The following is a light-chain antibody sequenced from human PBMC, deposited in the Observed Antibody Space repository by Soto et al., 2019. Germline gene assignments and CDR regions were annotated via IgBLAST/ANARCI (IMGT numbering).Light chain of an antibody. CDR3: QKYNSAPRT. V-gene: IGKV1-27*01. J-gene: IGKJ1*01. CDR2: AAS. CDR1: QGISNY. Sequence: DIQMTQSPSSLSASVGDRVTITCRSSQGISNYLAWYQQKPGKVPKLLIYAASTLQSGVPSRFSDSGSGTDFTLTISSLQPEDVATYYCQKYNSAPRTFGQETKVEIK.